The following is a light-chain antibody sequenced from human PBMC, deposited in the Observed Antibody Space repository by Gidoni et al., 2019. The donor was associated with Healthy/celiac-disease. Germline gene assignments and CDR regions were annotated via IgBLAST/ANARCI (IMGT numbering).Light chain of an antibody. CDR3: SSYTGSSSPWV. J-gene: IGLJ3*02. V-gene: IGLV2-14*01. Sequence: QSALTQPAYVSGSPGQSLTISCTGTNSDVGRNNCVSWYQQHPGKAPKLMIYDVSNRPSGVSNRFSGSKSGNTASLTISGLQAEDEADYYCSSYTGSSSPWVFGGGTKVTVL. CDR1: NSDVGRNNC. CDR2: DVS.